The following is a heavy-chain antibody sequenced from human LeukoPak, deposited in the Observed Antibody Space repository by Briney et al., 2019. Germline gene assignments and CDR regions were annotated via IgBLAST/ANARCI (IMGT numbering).Heavy chain of an antibody. V-gene: IGHV3-74*01. CDR2: INSDGSST. D-gene: IGHD3-16*02. CDR1: GFTFSSYW. Sequence: GGSLRLSCAASGFTFSSYWMHWVRQAPGKGLVWVSRINSDGSSTSYADPVKGRFTISRDNAKNTLYLQMNSLRAEDTAVYYCAKDGFTFGGVIDFDYWGQGTLVTVSS. CDR3: AKDGFTFGGVIDFDY. J-gene: IGHJ4*02.